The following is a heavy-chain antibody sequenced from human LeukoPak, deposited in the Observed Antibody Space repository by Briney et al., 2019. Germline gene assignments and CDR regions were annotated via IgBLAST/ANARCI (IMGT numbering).Heavy chain of an antibody. CDR1: DGCISSYF. CDR2: IYYSGST. D-gene: IGHD3-16*01. CDR3: ARDMGFGAFDI. V-gene: IGHV4-59*01. Sequence: SETLDVTGTVADGCISSYFWSWIGQSPGQGLEWIGYIYYSGSTNYTPSLKSRVTISVDTSKNQFSLKLSSVTAADTAVYYCARDMGFGAFDIWGQGTMVTVSS. J-gene: IGHJ3*02.